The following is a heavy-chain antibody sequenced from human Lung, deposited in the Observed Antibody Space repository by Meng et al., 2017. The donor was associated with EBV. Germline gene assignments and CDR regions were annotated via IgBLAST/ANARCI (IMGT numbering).Heavy chain of an antibody. V-gene: IGHV4-4*02. Sequence: QVEVQEWGPGRVKPSGPLSLTCAVSGGSISSSNWWSWVRQPPGKGLEWIGEIYHSGSTNYNPSLKSRVTISVDKSKNQFSLKLSSVTAADTAVYYCARGKLSGYRYFDYWGQGTLVTVSS. CDR3: ARGKLSGYRYFDY. CDR2: IYHSGST. D-gene: IGHD3-3*01. J-gene: IGHJ4*02. CDR1: GGSISSSNW.